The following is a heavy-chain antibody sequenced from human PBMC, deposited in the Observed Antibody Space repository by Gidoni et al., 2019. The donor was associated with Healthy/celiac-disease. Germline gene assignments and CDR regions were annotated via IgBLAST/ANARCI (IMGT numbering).Heavy chain of an antibody. CDR1: GFTFSSYW. D-gene: IGHD4-4*01. CDR3: ARKPTVTTLPPLDWFDP. CDR2: IKQDGSEK. J-gene: IGHJ5*02. Sequence: EVQLVESGGGLVQPGGSLRLSCPASGFTFSSYWMSWVRQAPGKGLEWVANIKQDGSEKYYVDSVKGRFTISRDNAKNSLYLQMNSLRAEDTAVYYCARKPTVTTLPPLDWFDPWGQGTLVTVSS. V-gene: IGHV3-7*01.